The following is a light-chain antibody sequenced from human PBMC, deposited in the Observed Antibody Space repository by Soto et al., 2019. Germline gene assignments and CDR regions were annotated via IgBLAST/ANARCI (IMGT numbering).Light chain of an antibody. J-gene: IGKJ4*01. CDR2: WAS. Sequence: DIVMTQSPESLSVSLGERATINCKSIQSVLYSSNHQNYLAWYQQKPGQPPQLLIYWASTRESGVPDRFSGSGSGTDFTLTISSLQAEDVAVYYCQQYYTTPLTFGGGTKV. CDR3: QQYYTTPLT. V-gene: IGKV4-1*01. CDR1: QSVLYSSNHQNY.